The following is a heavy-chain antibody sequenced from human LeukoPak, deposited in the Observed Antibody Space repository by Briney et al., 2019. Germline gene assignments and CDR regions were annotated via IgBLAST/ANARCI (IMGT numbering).Heavy chain of an antibody. CDR2: IYYSGST. CDR3: ARAHFWYAFDI. V-gene: IGHV4-59*01. CDR1: GGSISSYY. Sequence: SETLSLTCTVSGGSISSYYWNWIRQPPGKGLEWIGYIYYSGSTNYNPSLKSRVTISGDTSKNQFSLKLSSVTAADTAVYYCARAHFWYAFDIWGQGTMVTVSS. D-gene: IGHD2-8*02. J-gene: IGHJ3*02.